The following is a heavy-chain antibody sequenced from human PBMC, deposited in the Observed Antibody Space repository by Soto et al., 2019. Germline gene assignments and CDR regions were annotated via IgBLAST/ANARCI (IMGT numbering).Heavy chain of an antibody. CDR2: ISYDGSNK. Sequence: WGSLRLSCAASGFTFISYAIHFFRHSPFKWLEWVAVISYDGSNKYYADSVEGRFTISRDNSKNTLYLQMNSLRAEDTAVYYCARDLMDIVVVPAASNWFDPWGQGTLVTVSS. J-gene: IGHJ5*02. V-gene: IGHV3-30-3*01. CDR1: GFTFISYA. D-gene: IGHD2-2*03. CDR3: ARDLMDIVVVPAASNWFDP.